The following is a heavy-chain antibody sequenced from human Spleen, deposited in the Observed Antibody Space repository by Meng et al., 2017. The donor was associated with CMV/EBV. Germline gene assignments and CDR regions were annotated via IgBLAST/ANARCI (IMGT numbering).Heavy chain of an antibody. J-gene: IGHJ5*02. CDR3: ARGLTSISTGGGWFDP. CDR1: GGSFSGYY. CDR2: INHSGST. D-gene: IGHD2-2*01. Sequence: SETLSLTCAVYGGSFSGYYWSWIRQPPGKGLEWIGEINHSGSTNYNPSLKSRVTISVDSSKNQFSLKLNSVTAADTAVYYCARGLTSISTGGGWFDPWGLGALVTVSS. V-gene: IGHV4-34*01.